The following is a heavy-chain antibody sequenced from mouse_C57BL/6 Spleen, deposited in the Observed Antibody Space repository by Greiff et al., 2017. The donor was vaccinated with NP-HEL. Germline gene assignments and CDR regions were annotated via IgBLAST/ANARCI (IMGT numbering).Heavy chain of an antibody. CDR2: IRNKANGYTT. D-gene: IGHD2-5*01. V-gene: IGHV7-3*01. J-gene: IGHJ2*01. CDR3: ARYRRSNYGFDY. CDR1: GFTFTDYY. Sequence: EVKLVESGGGLVQPGGSLSLSCAASGFTFTDYYMSWVRQPPGKALEWLGFIRNKANGYTTEYSASVKGRFTISRDNSQSILYLQMNALRAEDSATYYCARYRRSNYGFDYWGQGTTLTVSS.